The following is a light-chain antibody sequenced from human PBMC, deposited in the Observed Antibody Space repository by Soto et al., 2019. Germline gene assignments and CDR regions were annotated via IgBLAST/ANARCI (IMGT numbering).Light chain of an antibody. CDR2: DDS. J-gene: IGLJ2*01. CDR1: NIGSKS. CDR3: QVWDSSSDHVV. Sequence: SYELTQPPSVSVSPGQTARLTCGGNNIGSKSVHWYQQKPGQAPVLAVYDDSDRPSGIPERFSGSTAGNTATLTISRVEDGDEADYYCQVWDSSSDHVVFGGGTKLTVL. V-gene: IGLV3-21*02.